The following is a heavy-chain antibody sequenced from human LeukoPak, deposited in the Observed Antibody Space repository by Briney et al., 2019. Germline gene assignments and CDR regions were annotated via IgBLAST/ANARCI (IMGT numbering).Heavy chain of an antibody. CDR1: GYTFTSYG. Sequence: ASVKVSCKASGYTFTSYGISWVRRAPGQGLEWVGWISAYNGNTNYAQKLQGRVTMTTDTSTSTAYMELRSLRSDDTAVYYCARAGLYYYDSSSYSGWFDPWGQGTLVTVSS. J-gene: IGHJ5*02. CDR2: ISAYNGNT. CDR3: ARAGLYYYDSSSYSGWFDP. V-gene: IGHV1-18*01. D-gene: IGHD3-22*01.